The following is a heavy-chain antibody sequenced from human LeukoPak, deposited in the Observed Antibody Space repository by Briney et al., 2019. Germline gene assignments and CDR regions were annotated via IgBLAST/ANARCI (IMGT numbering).Heavy chain of an antibody. CDR2: INHSGST. Sequence: SETLSLTCAVYGGSFSGYYWSWIRQPPGKGLEWIGEINHSGSTNYNPSLKSRVTISVDTSRNQFSLKLSSVTAADTAVYYCARDTGIAGSISIDYWGQGTLVTVSS. V-gene: IGHV4-34*01. D-gene: IGHD1-20*01. CDR1: GGSFSGYY. J-gene: IGHJ4*02. CDR3: ARDTGIAGSISIDY.